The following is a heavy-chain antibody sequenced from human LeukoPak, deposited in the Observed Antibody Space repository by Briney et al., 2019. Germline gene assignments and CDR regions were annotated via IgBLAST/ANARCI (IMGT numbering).Heavy chain of an antibody. CDR1: GFTFSSYW. J-gene: IGHJ4*02. V-gene: IGHV3-7*01. Sequence: GGSLRLSCAASGFTFSSYWMSWVRQAPGKGLEWVANIKQDGSEKYYVDSVKGRFTISRDNAKNSLYLQMNSLRAEDTAVYYCARVRNWQQLSRGAFDYWGQGTLVTVSS. D-gene: IGHD6-13*01. CDR3: ARVRNWQQLSRGAFDY. CDR2: IKQDGSEK.